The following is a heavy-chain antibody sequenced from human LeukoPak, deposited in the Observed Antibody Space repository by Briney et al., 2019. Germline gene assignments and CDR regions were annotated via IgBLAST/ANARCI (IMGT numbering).Heavy chain of an antibody. Sequence: GRSLRLSCAASGFTFSSYAMHWVRQAPGKGLEWVAVISYDGSNKYYADSVKGRFTISRDNSKNTLYLQMNSLRAEDTAVYYCAKDSSSGWDYWGQGTLVTVSS. V-gene: IGHV3-30*04. D-gene: IGHD6-19*01. CDR3: AKDSSSGWDY. J-gene: IGHJ4*02. CDR2: ISYDGSNK. CDR1: GFTFSSYA.